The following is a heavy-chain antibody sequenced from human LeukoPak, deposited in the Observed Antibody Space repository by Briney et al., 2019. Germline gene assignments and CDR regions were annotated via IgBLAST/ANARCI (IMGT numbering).Heavy chain of an antibody. V-gene: IGHV4-39*01. CDR3: ARHLRGYSGSYFFDY. Sequence: SETLSLTCTVSGGSISSSSYYWGWIRQPPGKGLEWIGSIYYSGGTYYNPSLKSRVTISVDTSKNQFSLRLSSVTAADTAVYYCARHLRGYSGSYFFDYWGQGTLVTVSS. J-gene: IGHJ4*02. CDR2: IYYSGGT. CDR1: GGSISSSSYY. D-gene: IGHD1-26*01.